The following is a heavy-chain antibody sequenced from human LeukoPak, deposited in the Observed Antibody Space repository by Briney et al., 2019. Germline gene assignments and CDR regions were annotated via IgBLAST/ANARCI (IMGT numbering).Heavy chain of an antibody. CDR3: ARETVAGNFDY. J-gene: IGHJ4*02. V-gene: IGHV3-66*01. CDR1: GFTVSSNY. CDR2: IYSGGST. D-gene: IGHD6-19*01. Sequence: PGGSLRLSCAASGFTVSSNYMNWVRQAPGKGLEWVSVIYSGGSTYYADSVKGRFTISRDNAKNSLYLQMNSLRAEDTAVYYCARETVAGNFDYWGRGTLVTVSS.